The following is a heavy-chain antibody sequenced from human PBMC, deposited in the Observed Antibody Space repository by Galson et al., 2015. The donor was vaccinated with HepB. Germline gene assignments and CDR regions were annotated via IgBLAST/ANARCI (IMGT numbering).Heavy chain of an antibody. CDR3: AKIVRATYYYDSSGPPDY. CDR1: GFTFSSYA. CDR2: ISGSGGST. D-gene: IGHD3-22*01. V-gene: IGHV3-23*01. J-gene: IGHJ4*02. Sequence: SLRLSCAASGFTFSSYAMSWVRQAPGKGLEWVSAISGSGGSTYYADSVKGRFTISRDNSKNTLYLQMNSLRAEDTAVYYCAKIVRATYYYDSSGPPDYWGQGTLVTVSS.